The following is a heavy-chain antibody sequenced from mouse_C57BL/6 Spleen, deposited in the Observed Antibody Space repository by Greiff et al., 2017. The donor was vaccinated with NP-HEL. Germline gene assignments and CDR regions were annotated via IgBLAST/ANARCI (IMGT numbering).Heavy chain of an antibody. V-gene: IGHV5-17*01. CDR2: ISSGSSTI. J-gene: IGHJ4*01. CDR3: ARPNWDGMDY. CDR1: GFTFSDYG. Sequence: EVHLVESGGGLVKPGGSLKLSCAASGFTFSDYGMHWVRQAPEKGLEWVAYISSGSSTIYYADTVKGRFTISRDNAKNTLFLQMTSLRSEDTAMYYCARPNWDGMDYWGQGTSVTVSS. D-gene: IGHD4-1*01.